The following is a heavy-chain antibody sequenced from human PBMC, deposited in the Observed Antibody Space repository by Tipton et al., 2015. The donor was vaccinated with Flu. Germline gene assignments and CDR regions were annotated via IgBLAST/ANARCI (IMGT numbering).Heavy chain of an antibody. CDR1: SSYY. CDR2: INHSGST. D-gene: IGHD3-22*01. CDR3: ARVSPRRVTAIVVVMLPEGYFDY. V-gene: IGHV4-34*01. J-gene: IGHJ4*02. Sequence: SSYYWTWIRQPPGKGLEWIGEINHSGSTHYSSSLKSRVTMSVDSSKNQFSLHLSSVTAADTAVYFCARVSPRRVTAIVVVMLPEGYFDYWGQGTLVIVSS.